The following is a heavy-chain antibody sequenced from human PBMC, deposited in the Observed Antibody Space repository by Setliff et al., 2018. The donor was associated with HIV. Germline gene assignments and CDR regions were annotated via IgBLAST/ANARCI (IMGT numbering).Heavy chain of an antibody. Sequence: ASETLSLTCTVSGGSISSDDHYWSWIRQPPGKCLEWIGYIYHTGATYYKSSLESRLTISVDTSKNQFSLKLNSVTAADTAVYFCARMSISASVYFDYWGQGSQVTVSS. CDR3: ARMSISASVYFDY. D-gene: IGHD6-25*01. V-gene: IGHV4-30-4*01. J-gene: IGHJ4*02. CDR1: GGSISSDDHY. CDR2: IYHTGAT.